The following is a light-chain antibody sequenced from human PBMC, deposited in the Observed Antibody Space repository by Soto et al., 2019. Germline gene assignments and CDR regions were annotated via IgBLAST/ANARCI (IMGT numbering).Light chain of an antibody. CDR2: AAS. CDR3: EQSYSNPWT. J-gene: IGKJ1*01. V-gene: IGKV1-39*01. CDR1: QSISSY. Sequence: DIQMTQSPSSLSASVGDRVTITCRASQSISSYLNWYQQKPGKAPKLLIYAASSLQSGVPSRFSGSGSGTEFTLTISSLQPDDSATYYCEQSYSNPWTFGQGTKVEIK.